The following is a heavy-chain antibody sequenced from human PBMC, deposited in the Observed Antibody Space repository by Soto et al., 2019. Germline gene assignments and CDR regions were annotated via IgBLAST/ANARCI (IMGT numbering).Heavy chain of an antibody. V-gene: IGHV5-51*01. CDR3: ARRDSSGYYSDY. J-gene: IGHJ4*02. CDR1: GYSFTSHW. CDR2: VYPGDSDT. D-gene: IGHD3-22*01. Sequence: GESLKISCKGPGYSFTSHWIGWVRQMPGKGLEWMAIVYPGDSDTRYNPSFQGQVTISADKSVNTAYLQWSSLKASDTAIYYCARRDSSGYYSDYWRPGTLVTVSS.